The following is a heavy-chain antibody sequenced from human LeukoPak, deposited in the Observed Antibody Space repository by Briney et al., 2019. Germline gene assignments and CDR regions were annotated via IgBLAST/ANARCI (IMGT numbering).Heavy chain of an antibody. J-gene: IGHJ3*02. CDR3: ARDRSGSWGFDI. CDR2: INISSSSI. V-gene: IGHV3-48*02. CDR1: GFDFSSHS. D-gene: IGHD1-26*01. Sequence: PGRSLRLSCAASGFDFSSHSMSWVSQDPGNGLECVSYINISSSSIFYADSVRGRFTIYRENAKNSLYLQMNSLRDEDAAVYYCARDRSGSWGFDIWGQGTVVTVSS.